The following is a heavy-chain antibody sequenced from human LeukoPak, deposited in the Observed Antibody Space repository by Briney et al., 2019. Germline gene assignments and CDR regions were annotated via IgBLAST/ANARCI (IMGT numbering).Heavy chain of an antibody. CDR2: ISGSSGTR. D-gene: IGHD6-19*01. CDR3: ARAPYTSGWYRGDNDY. CDR1: GFTFSSYS. Sequence: GGSLRLSCAAPGFTFSSYSMNWARQAPGKGLEWVSYISGSSGTRYYADSVKGRFTISRDNAKNSLYLQMNSLRAEDTAVYYCARAPYTSGWYRGDNDYWGQGTLVTVSS. V-gene: IGHV3-48*01. J-gene: IGHJ4*02.